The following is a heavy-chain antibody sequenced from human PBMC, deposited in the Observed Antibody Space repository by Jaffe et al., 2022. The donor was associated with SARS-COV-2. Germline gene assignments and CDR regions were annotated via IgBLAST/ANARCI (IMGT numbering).Heavy chain of an antibody. CDR2: INHSGST. D-gene: IGHD3-10*01. V-gene: IGHV4-34*01. Sequence: QVQLQQWGAGLLKPSETLSLTCAVYGGSFSGYYWSWIRQPPGKGLEWIGEINHSGSTNYNPSLKSRVTISVDTSKNQFSLKLSSVTAADTAVYYCAREARWFGELNWGQGTLVTVSS. CDR3: AREARWFGELN. CDR1: GGSFSGYY. J-gene: IGHJ4*02.